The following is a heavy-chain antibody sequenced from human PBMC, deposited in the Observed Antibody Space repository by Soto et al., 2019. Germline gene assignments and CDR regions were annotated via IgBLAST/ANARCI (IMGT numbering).Heavy chain of an antibody. CDR3: ARGGCTSTSCLDY. CDR2: INNDGSST. CDR1: GFTFSSNW. Sequence: EVQLVESGGGLVQPGGSPRLSCAASGFTFSSNWMHWVRQAPGKGLVWVSRINNDGSSTNYGDSVKGRFTISRDNAKNTLYLQMNSLRAEDTAVYYCARGGCTSTSCLDYWGQGTLVTVSS. J-gene: IGHJ4*02. D-gene: IGHD2-2*01. V-gene: IGHV3-74*01.